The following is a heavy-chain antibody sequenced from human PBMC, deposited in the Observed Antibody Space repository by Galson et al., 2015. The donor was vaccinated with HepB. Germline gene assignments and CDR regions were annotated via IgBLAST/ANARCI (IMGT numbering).Heavy chain of an antibody. D-gene: IGHD2-2*01. CDR2: IIPIFGTA. CDR3: ARGVFRGYCSSTSCFLDAFDI. J-gene: IGHJ3*02. Sequence: SVKVSCKASGGTFSSYTISWVRQAPGQGLEWMGGIIPIFGTANYAQKFQGRVTITADESTSTAYMELSSLRFEDTAVYYCARGVFRGYCSSTSCFLDAFDIWGQGTMVTVSS. CDR1: GGTFSSYT. V-gene: IGHV1-69*13.